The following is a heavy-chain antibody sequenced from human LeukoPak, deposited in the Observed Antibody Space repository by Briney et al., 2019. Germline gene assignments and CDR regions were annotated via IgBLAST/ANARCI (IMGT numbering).Heavy chain of an antibody. J-gene: IGHJ5*02. CDR3: AKDRDLLFAHCWFDL. V-gene: IGHV3-23*01. CDR1: GFTFSTYA. Sequence: QTGGSLRLSCAASGFTFSTYAMSWVRQAPGKGLEWVPGISISGGSAYYADSVKGRFTISRDNSKNTLYLQMNRLRAEDTAVYYCAKDRDLLFAHCWFDLWGQGILVTVSS. CDR2: ISISGGSA. D-gene: IGHD3-10*01.